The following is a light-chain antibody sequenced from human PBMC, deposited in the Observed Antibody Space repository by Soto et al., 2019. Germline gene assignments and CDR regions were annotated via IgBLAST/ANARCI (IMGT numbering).Light chain of an antibody. J-gene: IGKJ4*01. V-gene: IGKV1-27*01. CDR2: AAS. Sequence: DIQMTQSPSSLSAYIGDRVNITCRASQDIRKYLAWYQHKPGKGPRLLISAASTLQSGVPSRFSGSGSGTDYTLSISSLQSEAVGDYYCQRYNGAPLTFGGGTKLEI. CDR1: QDIRKY. CDR3: QRYNGAPLT.